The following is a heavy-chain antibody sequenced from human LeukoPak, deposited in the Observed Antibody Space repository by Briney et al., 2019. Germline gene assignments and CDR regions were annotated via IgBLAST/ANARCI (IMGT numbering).Heavy chain of an antibody. Sequence: GGSLRLSCAASGFTFSSYWMSRVRQAPGKGLEWVANIKQDGSEKYYVDSVKGRFTISRDNAKNSLYLQMNSLRAEDTAVYYCARDVVLRGVVFYYYGMDVWGQGTTVTVSS. J-gene: IGHJ6*02. CDR2: IKQDGSEK. CDR1: GFTFSSYW. D-gene: IGHD2-8*02. CDR3: ARDVVLRGVVFYYYGMDV. V-gene: IGHV3-7*01.